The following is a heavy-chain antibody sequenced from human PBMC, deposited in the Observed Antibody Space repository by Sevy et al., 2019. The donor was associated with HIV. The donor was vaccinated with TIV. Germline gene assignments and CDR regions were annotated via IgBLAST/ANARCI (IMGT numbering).Heavy chain of an antibody. CDR3: AGGGPNQQQLDYFDY. D-gene: IGHD6-13*01. CDR2: SGNT. J-gene: IGHJ4*02. CDR1: GVSFSPYY. Sequence: SGTLSLTCTVSGVSFSPYYWAWIRQPPGKGLECIGFSGNTNYKPYHKTPVTTSVDTSKNQFSLKPSSVTAADTASYYCAGGGPNQQQLDYFDYWGQGTLVTVSS. V-gene: IGHV4-59*01.